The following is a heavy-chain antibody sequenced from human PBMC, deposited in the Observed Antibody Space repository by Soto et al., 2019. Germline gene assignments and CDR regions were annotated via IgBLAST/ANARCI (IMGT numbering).Heavy chain of an antibody. D-gene: IGHD5-12*01. CDR2: IYYSGST. J-gene: IGHJ2*01. CDR1: GGSISSGEYY. Sequence: QVQLQESGPGLVKPSQTLSLTCTVSGGSISSGEYYWSWIRQPPGKGLEWIAYIYYSGSTYYNPSLKSRVTISVDTSKNQFSLKLNSVTAADTAVYYCAREWRYSTWYFDLWGRGNLVTVSS. CDR3: AREWRYSTWYFDL. V-gene: IGHV4-30-4*01.